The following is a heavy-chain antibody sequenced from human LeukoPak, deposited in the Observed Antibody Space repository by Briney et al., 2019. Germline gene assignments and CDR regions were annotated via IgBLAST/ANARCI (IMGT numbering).Heavy chain of an antibody. CDR2: IYHSGST. CDR1: GRSISSSNW. D-gene: IGHD5-12*01. J-gene: IGHJ3*02. V-gene: IGHV4-4*02. CDR3: ARDYSGYDHDAFDI. Sequence: SGTLSLTCAVSGRSISSSNWWSWVRQPPGKGLAWIGEIYHSGSTNYNPSLKSRVTISVDKSKNQFSLKLSSVTAADTAVYYCARDYSGYDHDAFDIWGQGTMVTVSS.